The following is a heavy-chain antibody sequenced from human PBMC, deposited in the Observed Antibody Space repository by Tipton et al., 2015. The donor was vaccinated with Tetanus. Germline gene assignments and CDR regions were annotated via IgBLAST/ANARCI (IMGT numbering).Heavy chain of an antibody. V-gene: IGHV3-48*02. Sequence: GSLRLSCAGSGFHFRNFGMNWVRQAPGKGLEWISYISYSSTSIYYADSVKGRFAISRDNAKNSLYLQMNTLGDDDTAVYYCARRGEARANWFDSWGQGTLVTVSS. CDR3: ARRGEARANWFDS. CDR1: GFHFRNFG. J-gene: IGHJ5*01. D-gene: IGHD2-21*01. CDR2: ISYSSTSI.